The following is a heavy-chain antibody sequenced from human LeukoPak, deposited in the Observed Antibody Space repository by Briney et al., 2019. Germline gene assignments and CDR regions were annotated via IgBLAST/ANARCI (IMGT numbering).Heavy chain of an antibody. Sequence: QPGGSLRLSCAAPGFTFSSYAMHWVRQAPGKGLEWVAVISYDGSNKYYADSVKGRFTISRDNSENTLYLQMNSLRAEDTAVYYCARVTYSYYDSSGRPIDYWGQGTLVTVSS. D-gene: IGHD3-22*01. J-gene: IGHJ4*02. CDR2: ISYDGSNK. CDR1: GFTFSSYA. V-gene: IGHV3-30-3*01. CDR3: ARVTYSYYDSSGRPIDY.